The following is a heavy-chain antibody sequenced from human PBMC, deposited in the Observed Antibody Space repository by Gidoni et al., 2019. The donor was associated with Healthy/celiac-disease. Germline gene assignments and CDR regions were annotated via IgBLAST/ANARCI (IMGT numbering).Heavy chain of an antibody. J-gene: IGHJ4*02. CDR1: GGSISSGSYY. D-gene: IGHD3-22*01. Sequence: QVQLQESGPGLVKPSQTLSLTCTVSGGSISSGSYYWSWIRQPAGKGLEWIGRIYTSGSTNYNPSLKSRVTISVDTSKNQFSLKLSSVTAADTAVYYCARGGTYYYDSSGYHDYWGQGTLVTVSS. CDR3: ARGGTYYYDSSGYHDY. CDR2: IYTSGST. V-gene: IGHV4-61*02.